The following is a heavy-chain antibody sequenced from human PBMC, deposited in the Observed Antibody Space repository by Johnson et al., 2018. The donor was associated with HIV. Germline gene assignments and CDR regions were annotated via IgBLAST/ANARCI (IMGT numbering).Heavy chain of an antibody. D-gene: IGHD3-9*01. CDR1: GFIFSGFG. Sequence: QVQLVESGGGVVQPGRSLRLSCAASGFIFSGFGLHWVRQAPGKGLEWVASISYDGRNKYNADSVMGRITISRDNSKNKLYLQINSIRTEDTGVYYCVRERFSGILTVYHAFDVWGQGTMVTVSS. J-gene: IGHJ3*01. CDR2: ISYDGRNK. CDR3: VRERFSGILTVYHAFDV. V-gene: IGHV3-30*03.